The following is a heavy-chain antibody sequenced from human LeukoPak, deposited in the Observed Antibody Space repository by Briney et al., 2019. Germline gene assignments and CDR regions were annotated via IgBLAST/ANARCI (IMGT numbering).Heavy chain of an antibody. CDR2: INHSGST. J-gene: IGHJ5*02. CDR3: ARVRYCGGDCS. V-gene: IGHV4-34*01. D-gene: IGHD2-21*02. Sequence: SETLSLTCAVYGGSFSGYYWSWIRQPPGKGLEWIGEINHSGSTNYNPSLKSRVTISVDTSKNQFSLKLSSVTAADTAVYYCARVRYCGGDCSWGQGTLVTVSS. CDR1: GGSFSGYY.